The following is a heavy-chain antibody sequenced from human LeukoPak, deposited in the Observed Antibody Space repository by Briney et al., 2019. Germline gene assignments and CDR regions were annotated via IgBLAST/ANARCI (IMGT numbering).Heavy chain of an antibody. CDR1: GFTFSSYS. CDR2: ISGDSRDI. Sequence: GGSLRLSCAASGFTFSSYSMNWVRQAPGKGREWVASISGDSRDIYYADSVKGLFTISRDNAKSTLYLQMNYLSGEDTAVYYCARDSIGHSYGLWGQGTMVTVSS. J-gene: IGHJ4*02. D-gene: IGHD5-18*01. CDR3: ARDSIGHSYGL. V-gene: IGHV3-21*06.